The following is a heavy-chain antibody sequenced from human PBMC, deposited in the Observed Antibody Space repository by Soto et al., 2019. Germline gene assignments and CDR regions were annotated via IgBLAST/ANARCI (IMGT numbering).Heavy chain of an antibody. CDR1: GYSFTSYW. J-gene: IGHJ3*02. CDR3: ATRTHDYYGSGSYYKGPHDAFDI. V-gene: IGHV5-10-1*01. CDR2: IDPSDSYT. Sequence: GESLKISCKGSGYSFTSYWISWVRQMPGKGLEWMGRIDPSDSYTNYSPSFQGHVTISADKSISTAYLQWSSLKASDTAMYYCATRTHDYYGSGSYYKGPHDAFDIWGQGTMVTVSS. D-gene: IGHD3-10*01.